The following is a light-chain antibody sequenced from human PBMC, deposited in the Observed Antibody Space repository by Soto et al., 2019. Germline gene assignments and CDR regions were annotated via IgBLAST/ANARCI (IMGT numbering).Light chain of an antibody. CDR2: DVS. J-gene: IGLJ2*01. V-gene: IGLV2-14*01. CDR1: SSDVGGYNY. CDR3: SSYTSSSTGVV. Sequence: QSVLTQPASVSGSPGQSITISCTGTSSDVGGYNYVSWYQQHPGKAPKLMIYDVSNRPSGVSNRFSGSKSGNTASLTISGPQAEDEADYYCSSYTSSSTGVVFGGGTQLTVL.